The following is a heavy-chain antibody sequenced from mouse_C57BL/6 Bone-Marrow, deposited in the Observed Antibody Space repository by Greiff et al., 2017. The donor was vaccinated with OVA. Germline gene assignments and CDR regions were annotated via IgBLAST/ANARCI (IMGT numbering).Heavy chain of an antibody. CDR2: ISDGGSYT. V-gene: IGHV5-4*03. CDR1: GFTFSSYA. CDR3: ARAYYSSLNWLFAY. D-gene: IGHD2-5*01. J-gene: IGHJ3*01. Sequence: DVKLVESGGGLVKPGGSLKLSCAASGFTFSSYAMSWVRPTPEKRLEWVATISDGGSYTYYPDNVKGRFTISRDNAKNNLYLQMSHLKSENTAMYYCARAYYSSLNWLFAYWGQGTLVTVSA.